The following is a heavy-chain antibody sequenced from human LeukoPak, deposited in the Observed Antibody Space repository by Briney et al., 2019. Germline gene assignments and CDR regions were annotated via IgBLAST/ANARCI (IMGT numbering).Heavy chain of an antibody. CDR2: IYYSGST. J-gene: IGHJ6*03. V-gene: IGHV4-39*01. CDR3: AMAYYRDYYYYMDV. Sequence: SETLSLTCTVSGGSISSSSYYWGWIRQPPGKGLEWIGSIYYSGSTYYNPSLKSRVTISVGTSKNQFSLKLRSVTAADTAVYYCAMAYYRDYYYYMDVWGKGTTVTISS. D-gene: IGHD3-10*01. CDR1: GGSISSSSYY.